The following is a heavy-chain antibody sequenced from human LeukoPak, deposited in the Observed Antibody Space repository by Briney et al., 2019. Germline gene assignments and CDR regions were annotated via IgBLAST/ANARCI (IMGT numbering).Heavy chain of an antibody. J-gene: IGHJ4*02. D-gene: IGHD3-22*01. Sequence: PGGSLRLSCTASGFTFGNYALSWFRQAPGKGLEWVAFIRSKTYRGTTEYAASVKGRFTISRDESKSIAYLQMNSLKTEDTAVYYCARANSFDSSGYYFDYWGQGTLVTVSS. CDR1: GFTFGNYA. CDR2: IRSKTYRGTT. V-gene: IGHV3-49*03. CDR3: ARANSFDSSGYYFDY.